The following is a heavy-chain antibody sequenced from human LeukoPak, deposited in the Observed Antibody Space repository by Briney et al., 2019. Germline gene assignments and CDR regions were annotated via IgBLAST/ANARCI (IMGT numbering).Heavy chain of an antibody. Sequence: GGSLRLSCAASGFTFSSYAMHWVRQAPGKGLEYVSAISSNGGSTYYANSVKGRFTISRDNSKNTLYLQMGSLRAEDMAVYCCARGVELLWFGELSPLDYWGQGTLVTVSS. CDR3: ARGVELLWFGELSPLDY. CDR2: ISSNGGST. CDR1: GFTFSSYA. J-gene: IGHJ4*02. D-gene: IGHD3-10*01. V-gene: IGHV3-64*01.